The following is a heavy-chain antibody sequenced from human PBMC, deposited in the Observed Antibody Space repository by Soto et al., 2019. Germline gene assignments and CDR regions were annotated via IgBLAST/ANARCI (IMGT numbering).Heavy chain of an antibody. CDR2: ISYTGTT. CDR1: GGSINSDEYS. D-gene: IGHD4-17*01. Sequence: QVRLQESGPGLVKPSETLSLTCLVSGGSINSDEYSWSWIRQPPGKGLEWIGYISYTGTTYYNPSLKSRVTISPDTSENQFSLKLTSVTAADTAVYYCARENLDTVTESWGQGTLVTVSS. J-gene: IGHJ5*02. V-gene: IGHV4-30-4*01. CDR3: ARENLDTVTES.